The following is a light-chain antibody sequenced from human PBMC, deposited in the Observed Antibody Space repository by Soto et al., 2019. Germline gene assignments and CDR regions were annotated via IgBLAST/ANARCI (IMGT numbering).Light chain of an antibody. CDR1: QSVSSY. CDR2: DAS. V-gene: IGKV3-11*01. Sequence: EIVLTQSPATLSLSPGERATLSCRASQSVSSYLAWYQQKPGQAPRLLIYDASNRATGIPARFSGSGSGTDFTLTSSSLEPEDVAVYYCQKRSNWPPLTFGGGTKVEIK. J-gene: IGKJ4*01. CDR3: QKRSNWPPLT.